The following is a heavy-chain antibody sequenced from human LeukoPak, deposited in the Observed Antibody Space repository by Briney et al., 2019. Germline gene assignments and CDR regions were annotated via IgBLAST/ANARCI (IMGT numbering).Heavy chain of an antibody. Sequence: GGSLRLSCAASGFTVSSNYMSWVRRAPGKGLEWVSVIYSGGSTYYADSVKGRFTISRDNSKNTLFLQMNSLRAEDTAVYYCANLVVVADLYFDYWGQGTLVTVSS. D-gene: IGHD2-15*01. CDR1: GFTVSSNY. CDR2: IYSGGST. CDR3: ANLVVVADLYFDY. J-gene: IGHJ4*02. V-gene: IGHV3-53*01.